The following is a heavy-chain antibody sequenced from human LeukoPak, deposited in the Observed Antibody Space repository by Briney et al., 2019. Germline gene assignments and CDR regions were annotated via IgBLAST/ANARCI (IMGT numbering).Heavy chain of an antibody. CDR3: ARDVYYDSSGHFDY. J-gene: IGHJ4*02. CDR2: ISSSSSYI. CDR1: GFTFSSYS. D-gene: IGHD3-22*01. Sequence: GGSLRLSCAASGFTFSSYSMNWVRQAPGKGLEGVLPISSSSSYISYADSVKGRFTISRDNAKNSLYLQMNSLRAEDTAVYYCARDVYYDSSGHFDYWGQGTLVTVSS. V-gene: IGHV3-21*01.